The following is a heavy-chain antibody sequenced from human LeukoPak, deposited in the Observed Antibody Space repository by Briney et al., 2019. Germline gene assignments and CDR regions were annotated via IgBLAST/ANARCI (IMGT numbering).Heavy chain of an antibody. D-gene: IGHD4-17*01. V-gene: IGHV1-69*01. CDR2: IIPIFGTA. CDR3: ARGDYGDYAFDP. J-gene: IGHJ5*02. Sequence: ASVKVSCKASGGTFSSYAISWVRQAPGQGLEWMGGIIPIFGTANYAQKFQGRVTITADESTSTAYMELSSLRSEDTAVYYCARGDYGDYAFDPWGQGTLVTVSS. CDR1: GGTFSSYA.